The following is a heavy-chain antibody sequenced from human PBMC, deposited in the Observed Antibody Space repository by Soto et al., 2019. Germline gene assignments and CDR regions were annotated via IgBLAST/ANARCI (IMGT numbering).Heavy chain of an antibody. CDR3: ARGLYSSGWPFDY. J-gene: IGHJ4*01. Sequence: SVKVSCKASGYTFTSYDLNWVRQATGQGLEWMGGIIPIFGTANYAQKFQGRVTITADESTSTAYMELSSLRSEDTAVYYCARGLYSSGWPFDYWG. D-gene: IGHD6-19*01. V-gene: IGHV1-69*13. CDR1: GYTFTSYD. CDR2: IIPIFGTA.